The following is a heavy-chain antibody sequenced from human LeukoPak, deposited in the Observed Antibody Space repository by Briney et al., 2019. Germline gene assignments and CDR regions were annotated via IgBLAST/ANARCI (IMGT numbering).Heavy chain of an antibody. J-gene: IGHJ6*02. Sequence: GRSLRLSCTASGFTFGDYAMSWVRQAPGKGLEWVGFIRSKAYGGTTEYAASVKGRFTISRDDSKSIAYLQMNSLKTEDTAVYYCTRDRYYDILTGYSHPYYYYGMDVWGQGTTVTVSS. CDR3: TRDRYYDILTGYSHPYYYYGMDV. CDR1: GFTFGDYA. D-gene: IGHD3-9*01. CDR2: IRSKAYGGTT. V-gene: IGHV3-49*04.